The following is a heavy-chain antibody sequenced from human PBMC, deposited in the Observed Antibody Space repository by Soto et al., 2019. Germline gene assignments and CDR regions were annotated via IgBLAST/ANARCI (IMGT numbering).Heavy chain of an antibody. CDR3: ARIRDWFDP. V-gene: IGHV4-34*01. J-gene: IGHJ5*02. CDR1: GGSFSGYY. Sequence: SETLSLTCAVYGGSFSGYYWNWIRQPPGKGLEWIGEIDHSGYTNYNPSLKSRVTISVDTSKNQFSLRLTSVTAADTAVYYCARIRDWFDPWGQGTLVTVSS. CDR2: IDHSGYT. D-gene: IGHD3-3*01.